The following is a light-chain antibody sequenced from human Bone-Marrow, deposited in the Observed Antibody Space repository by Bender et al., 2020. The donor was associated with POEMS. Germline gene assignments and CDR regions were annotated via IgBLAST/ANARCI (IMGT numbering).Light chain of an antibody. CDR3: QSWGSNTAV. CDR1: GEEY. CDR2: QDT. Sequence: GEEYACWYQQKPGQSPVVVIYQDTKRPSGIPERFSGSTSGNTASLTISGTQTMDEADYYCQSWGSNTAVFGGGTKLTVL. V-gene: IGLV3-1*01. J-gene: IGLJ2*01.